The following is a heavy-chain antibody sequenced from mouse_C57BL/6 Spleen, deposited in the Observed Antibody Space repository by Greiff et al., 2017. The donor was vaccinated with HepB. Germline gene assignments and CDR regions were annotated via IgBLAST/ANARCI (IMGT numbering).Heavy chain of an antibody. CDR3: TAYYYGSSYRY. CDR1: GYTFTDYE. V-gene: IGHV1-15*01. CDR2: IDPETGGT. D-gene: IGHD1-1*01. J-gene: IGHJ2*01. Sequence: VQLQQSGAELVRPGASVTLSCKASGYTFTDYEMHWVKQTPVHGLEWIGAIDPETGGTAYNQKFKGKAILTADKSSSTAYMELRSLTSEDSAVYYCTAYYYGSSYRYWGQGTTLTVSS.